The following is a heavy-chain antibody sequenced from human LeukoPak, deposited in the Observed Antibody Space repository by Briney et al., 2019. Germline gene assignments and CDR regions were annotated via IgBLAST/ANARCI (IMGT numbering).Heavy chain of an antibody. CDR1: GFTFSHFW. CDR3: AREDGYCSGGNCYTYFDS. D-gene: IGHD2-15*01. Sequence: GGSLGLSCAASGFTFSHFWMSWVRQAPGKGLEWVAYIKKTGSETYYVDSVKGRFTITRDNTRNSLFLQMYSLRAEDTAVYFCAREDGYCSGGNCYTYFDSWGQGTLVTVSS. CDR2: IKKTGSET. V-gene: IGHV3-7*01. J-gene: IGHJ4*02.